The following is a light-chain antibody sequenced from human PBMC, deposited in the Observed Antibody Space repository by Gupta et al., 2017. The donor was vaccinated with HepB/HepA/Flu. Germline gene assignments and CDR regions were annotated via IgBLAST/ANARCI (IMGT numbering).Light chain of an antibody. CDR2: AAS. CDR1: QGISTY. V-gene: IGKV1-8*01. J-gene: IGKJ1*01. Sequence: AIRITQSPSSFSASTGDRVTITCRASQGISTYLAWYQQKPGKAPKLLIYAASTLQSGVPSRFSGSGSGTDFTLTVSGLQSEDFATYYCQHYYNYPRTFGQGTKVEIK. CDR3: QHYYNYPRT.